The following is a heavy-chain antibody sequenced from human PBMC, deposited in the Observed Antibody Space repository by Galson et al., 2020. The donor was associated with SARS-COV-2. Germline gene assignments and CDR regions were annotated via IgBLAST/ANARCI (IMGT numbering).Heavy chain of an antibody. CDR1: GGSISRNNYY. J-gene: IGHJ5*02. V-gene: IGHV4-30-4*01. CDR3: APYLGGNSGFFDP. D-gene: IGHD2-21*02. Sequence: SETLSLPCSVSGGSISRNNYYWSRNRQPPGKGLEWIGSTYYSGSTYYNPSLNRRVTMSIDKSENQFSLKLRSMTAADTAVYYCAPYLGGNSGFFDPWGQGTLVTVSS. CDR2: TYYSGST.